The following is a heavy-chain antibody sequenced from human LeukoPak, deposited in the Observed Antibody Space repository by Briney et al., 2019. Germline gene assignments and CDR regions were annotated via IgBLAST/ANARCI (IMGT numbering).Heavy chain of an antibody. D-gene: IGHD2-2*01. CDR1: GFIFSGFG. Sequence: QPGGSLRLSCEASGFIFSGFGMFWVRQRPGKGLEWVAGITWDDYKIDYADSVKGRFTISRDNTKNSLSLQMTRVRPEDTALYYCAKGYSSSWSGYFDSWGQGTLVTVSS. CDR2: ITWDDYKI. CDR3: AKGYSSSWSGYFDS. V-gene: IGHV3-9*01. J-gene: IGHJ5*01.